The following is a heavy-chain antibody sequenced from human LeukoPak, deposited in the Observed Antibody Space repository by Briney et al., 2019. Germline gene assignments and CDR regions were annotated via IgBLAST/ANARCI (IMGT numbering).Heavy chain of an antibody. CDR2: IYYSGST. Sequence: SETLSLTCTVSGGSISSSSYSWGWIRQPPGKGLEWIGSIYYSGSTYYNPSLKSRVTISVDTSKNQFSLKLSSVTAADTAVYYCASKHDYGRRYYYYYGMDVWGQGTTVTVSS. D-gene: IGHD4-17*01. V-gene: IGHV4-39*01. J-gene: IGHJ6*02. CDR1: GGSISSSSYS. CDR3: ASKHDYGRRYYYYYGMDV.